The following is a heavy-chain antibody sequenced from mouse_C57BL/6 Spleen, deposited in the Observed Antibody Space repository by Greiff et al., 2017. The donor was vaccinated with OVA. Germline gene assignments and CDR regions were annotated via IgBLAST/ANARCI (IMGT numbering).Heavy chain of an antibody. J-gene: IGHJ1*03. CDR2: IHPSDSDT. V-gene: IGHV1-74*01. CDR3: AIGGDDGHYVGYWYFDV. D-gene: IGHD2-3*01. Sequence: QVQLQEPGAELVKPGASVKVSCKASGYTFTSYWMHWVKQRPGQGLEWIGRIHPSDSDTNYNQKFKGKATLTVDKSSSTAYMQLSSLTSEDSAVYYCAIGGDDGHYVGYWYFDVWGTGTTVTVSS. CDR1: GYTFTSYW.